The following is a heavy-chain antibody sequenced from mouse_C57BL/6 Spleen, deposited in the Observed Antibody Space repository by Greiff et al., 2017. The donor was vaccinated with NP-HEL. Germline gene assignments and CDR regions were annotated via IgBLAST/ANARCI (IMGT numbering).Heavy chain of an antibody. V-gene: IGHV14-4*01. Sequence: EVQLQQSGAELVRPGASVKLSCTASGFNIKDDYMHWVKQRPEQGLEWIGWIDPENGDTEYASKFQGKATITADTSSNTAYLQLSSLTSEDTAVYYCTTPQATWFAYWGQGTLVTVSA. CDR2: IDPENGDT. D-gene: IGHD3-2*02. CDR3: TTPQATWFAY. J-gene: IGHJ3*01. CDR1: GFNIKDDY.